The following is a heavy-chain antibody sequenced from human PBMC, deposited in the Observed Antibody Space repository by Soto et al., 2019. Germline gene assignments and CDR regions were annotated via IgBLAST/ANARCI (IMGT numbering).Heavy chain of an antibody. CDR1: GGSISSYY. V-gene: IGHV4-59*01. Sequence: SETLSLTCTVSGGSISSYYWSWIRQPPGKGLEWIGYIYYSGSTNYNPSLKSRVTISVDTSKNQFSLKLSSVTAADTAVYYCARVSPDFWSGYGHYYYGMDVWGQRTTVT. J-gene: IGHJ6*02. CDR3: ARVSPDFWSGYGHYYYGMDV. CDR2: IYYSGST. D-gene: IGHD3-3*01.